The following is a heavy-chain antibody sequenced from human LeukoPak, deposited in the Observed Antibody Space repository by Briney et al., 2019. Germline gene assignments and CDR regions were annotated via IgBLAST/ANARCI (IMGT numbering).Heavy chain of an antibody. J-gene: IGHJ3*02. Sequence: ASVKVSCKASGYTFTGYYMHWVRQAPRQGLEWMGWINPNSGGTNYAQKFQGRVTMTRDTSISTAYMELSRLRSDDTAVYYCATHSSGWSIPVFDIWGQGTMVTVSS. V-gene: IGHV1-2*02. CDR3: ATHSSGWSIPVFDI. D-gene: IGHD6-19*01. CDR1: GYTFTGYY. CDR2: INPNSGGT.